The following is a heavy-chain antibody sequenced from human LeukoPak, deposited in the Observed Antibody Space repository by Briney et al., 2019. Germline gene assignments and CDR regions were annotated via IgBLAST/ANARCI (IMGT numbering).Heavy chain of an antibody. CDR2: ISGSGGST. V-gene: IGHV3-23*01. J-gene: IGHJ6*03. Sequence: GGSLRLSCAASGFTFSSYAMSWVRQAPGKGLEWFSAISGSGGSTYYADSVKGRFTISRDNSKNTLYLQMNSLRAEDTAVYYCAKHPKWDYDSSGYYYYYYMDVWGKGTTVTVSS. CDR1: GFTFSSYA. CDR3: AKHPKWDYDSSGYYYYYYMDV. D-gene: IGHD3-22*01.